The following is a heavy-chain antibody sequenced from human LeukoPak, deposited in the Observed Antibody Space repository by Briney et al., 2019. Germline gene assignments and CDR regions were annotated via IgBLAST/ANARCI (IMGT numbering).Heavy chain of an antibody. V-gene: IGHV4-30-2*01. CDR2: IYHSGST. CDR3: ARVGKTWQQLDIMAFDI. J-gene: IGHJ3*02. CDR1: GGSISSGGYS. D-gene: IGHD6-13*01. Sequence: SQTLSLTCAVSGGSISSGGYSWSWIRQPPGKGLEWIGYIYHSGSTYYNPSLKSRVTISVDRSKNQFSLKLSSVTAADTAVYYCARVGKTWQQLDIMAFDIWGQGTMVTVSS.